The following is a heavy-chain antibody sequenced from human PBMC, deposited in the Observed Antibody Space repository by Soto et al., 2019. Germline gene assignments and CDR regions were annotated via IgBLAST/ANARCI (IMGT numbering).Heavy chain of an antibody. CDR1: GDSVSSVGFH. Sequence: LSLTCTVSGDSVSSVGFHWAWLRRPPGKGLEWIGYIYNGGSTYYRPSLESRMHVSLDATRNHYSLRLTSVTAADTAVYFCARAPVGLDTISYFDYWGQGKLVTVS. CDR3: ARAPVGLDTISYFDY. CDR2: IYNGGST. V-gene: IGHV4-30-4*01. J-gene: IGHJ4*02. D-gene: IGHD3-3*01.